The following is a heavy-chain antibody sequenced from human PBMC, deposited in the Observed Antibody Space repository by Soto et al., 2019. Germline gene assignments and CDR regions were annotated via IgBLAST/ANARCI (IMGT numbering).Heavy chain of an antibody. D-gene: IGHD3-10*01. CDR3: ARDAGGDFFDY. CDR2: IHYSGRT. J-gene: IGHJ4*02. V-gene: IGHV4-31*01. CDR1: GGSISSGNYY. Sequence: QVQLQESGPGLVKPSQTLSLSCTVSGGSISSGNYYWRWIRQHPGKGLEWIGYIHYSGRTYYNPSRKSLVTISVDTSKNQFSLQLSSVTAADTAVYYCARDAGGDFFDYWGQGTLVTVSS.